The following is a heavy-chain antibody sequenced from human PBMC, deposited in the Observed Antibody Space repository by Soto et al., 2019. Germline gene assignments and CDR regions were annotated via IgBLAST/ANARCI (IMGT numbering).Heavy chain of an antibody. D-gene: IGHD3-22*01. Sequence: QVQLVQSGAEVKKPGDSVKVSCKASGYTFTSYDINWVRQATGQGLEWMGWMNPNSGNTGYAQKFQGRVTMTRNTSISTAYMELSSLRSEDTAVYYCARGLNYYDSREIGYWGQGTLVTVSS. CDR1: GYTFTSYD. CDR2: MNPNSGNT. CDR3: ARGLNYYDSREIGY. V-gene: IGHV1-8*01. J-gene: IGHJ4*02.